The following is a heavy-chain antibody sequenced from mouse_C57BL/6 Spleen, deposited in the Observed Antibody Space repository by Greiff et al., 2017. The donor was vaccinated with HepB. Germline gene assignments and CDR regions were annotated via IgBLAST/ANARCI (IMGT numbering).Heavy chain of an antibody. CDR3: ASHYYGSSNGFAY. CDR2: INPSSGYT. J-gene: IGHJ3*01. CDR1: GYTFTSYT. D-gene: IGHD1-1*01. Sequence: QVHVKQSGAELARPGASVKMSCKASGYTFTSYTMHWVKQRPGQGLEWIGYINPSSGYTKYNQKFKDKATLTADKSSSTAYMQLSSLTSEDSAVYYGASHYYGSSNGFAYWGHRTLVTVSA. V-gene: IGHV1-4*01.